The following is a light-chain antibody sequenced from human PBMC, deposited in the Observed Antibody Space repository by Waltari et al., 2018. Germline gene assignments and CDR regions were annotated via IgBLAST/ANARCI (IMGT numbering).Light chain of an antibody. CDR1: QTIGNS. CDR3: HQSRSFPIT. Sequence: EIVLTQSPAFPSVTPTENATITWRASQTIGNSLHWYQQKPHQSPKLLITYASQSFSGVPSRFSGSGSGTDFTLTINSLEAEDAATYYCHQSRSFPITFGQGTRLEIK. V-gene: IGKV6-21*01. CDR2: YAS. J-gene: IGKJ5*01.